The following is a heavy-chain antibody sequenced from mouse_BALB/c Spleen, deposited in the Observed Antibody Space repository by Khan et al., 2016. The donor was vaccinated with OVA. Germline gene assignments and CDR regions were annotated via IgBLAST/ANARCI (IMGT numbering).Heavy chain of an antibody. CDR3: ARGLYDGYYGLDY. V-gene: IGHV14-3*02. CDR2: IDPANGNT. CDR1: GFNIKDTY. J-gene: IGHJ2*01. D-gene: IGHD2-3*01. Sequence: EVQLQESGAELVKPGASVKLSCTASGFNIKDTYMHWVKQRPEQGLEWIGRIDPANGNTKYDPKFQGKATITADTSSNTAYLQLSSLTSEDTAVYYCARGLYDGYYGLDYWGQGTTLTVSS.